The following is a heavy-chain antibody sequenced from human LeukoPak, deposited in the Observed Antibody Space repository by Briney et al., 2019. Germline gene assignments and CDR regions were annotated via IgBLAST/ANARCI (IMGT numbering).Heavy chain of an antibody. Sequence: ASMKVSCKASGYTFSNYCMHWVRQAPGQGLEWMGWINPNSGGTNYAQKFQGRVTMTRDTSISTAYMELSRLRSDDTAVYYCARDNSVEDTAWWFDPWGQGTLVTVSS. J-gene: IGHJ5*02. CDR1: GYTFSNYC. D-gene: IGHD4-23*01. V-gene: IGHV1-2*02. CDR2: INPNSGGT. CDR3: ARDNSVEDTAWWFDP.